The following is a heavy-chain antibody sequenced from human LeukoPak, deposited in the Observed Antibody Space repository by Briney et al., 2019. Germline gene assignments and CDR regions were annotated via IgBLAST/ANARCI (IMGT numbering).Heavy chain of an antibody. CDR1: GGSFSGYY. D-gene: IGHD2-2*01. V-gene: IGHV4-34*01. CDR2: INHSGST. Sequence: SETLSLTCAVYGGSFSGYYWSWIRQPPGKGLEWIGEINHSGSTNYNPSLKSRVTISVDTSKNQFSLKLSSVTAADTAVYYCARVGALGYCSSTSCPVYYYGMDVRGKGTTVTVSS. CDR3: ARVGALGYCSSTSCPVYYYGMDV. J-gene: IGHJ6*04.